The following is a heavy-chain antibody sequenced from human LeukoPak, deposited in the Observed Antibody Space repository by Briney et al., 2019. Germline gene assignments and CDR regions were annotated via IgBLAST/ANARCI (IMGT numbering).Heavy chain of an antibody. CDR2: INPNSGGT. J-gene: IGHJ3*02. CDR1: GYTLTGYY. CDR3: ARAQMATIYAFDI. D-gene: IGHD5-24*01. V-gene: IGHV1-2*06. Sequence: ASVKLSCKASGYTLTGYYMHWVRQAPGQGLEWMGRINPNSGGTNYAQKFQGRVTMTRDTSISTAYMELSRLRSDDTAVYYCARAQMATIYAFDIWGQGTMVTVSS.